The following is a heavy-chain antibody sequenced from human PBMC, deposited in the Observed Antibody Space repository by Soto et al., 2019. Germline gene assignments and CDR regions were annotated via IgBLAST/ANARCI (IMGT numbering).Heavy chain of an antibody. Sequence: TLSLTCADSGGSISRGGQSWSWIRQPPGKGLEWIGFIYYTGSTYYNPSLKSRVTLSVDRSKNQFSLNLTSVTAADTAMYYCARAPTGPSPSWDGWGQGTTVTVYS. CDR2: IYYTGST. D-gene: IGHD3-10*01. CDR1: GGSISRGGQS. CDR3: ARAPTGPSPSWDG. J-gene: IGHJ6*01. V-gene: IGHV4-30-2*01.